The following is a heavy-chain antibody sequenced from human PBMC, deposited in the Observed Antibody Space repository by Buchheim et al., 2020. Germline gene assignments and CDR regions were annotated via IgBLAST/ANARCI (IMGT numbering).Heavy chain of an antibody. D-gene: IGHD4-17*01. Sequence: EVQLLESGGGLVQPGGSLRLSCAASGFTFSSYAMSWVRQATGKGLEWVSTLRCTGGSTYYADSVKGRFTIPRDNSKNTVDLTMNSLRAEDTAVYYCAKMEGGLTVTMCPDYWGQGTL. CDR3: AKMEGGLTVTMCPDY. CDR1: GFTFSSYA. J-gene: IGHJ4*02. V-gene: IGHV3-23*01. CDR2: LRCTGGST.